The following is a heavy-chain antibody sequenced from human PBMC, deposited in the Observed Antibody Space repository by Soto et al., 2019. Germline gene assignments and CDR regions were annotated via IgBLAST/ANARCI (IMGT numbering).Heavy chain of an antibody. J-gene: IGHJ4*02. CDR2: IIPIFDTA. Sequence: QVHLVQSGAEVKKPGSSVKVSCKASGGTFNSNAISWVRQAPGQGLEWMGGIIPIFDTANYAQKFQGRVTITADESTSPAYMELSSLRSEDTAVYYCARAPGIAGTPDYWGQGTLVTVSS. CDR1: GGTFNSNA. V-gene: IGHV1-69*12. CDR3: ARAPGIAGTPDY. D-gene: IGHD6-13*01.